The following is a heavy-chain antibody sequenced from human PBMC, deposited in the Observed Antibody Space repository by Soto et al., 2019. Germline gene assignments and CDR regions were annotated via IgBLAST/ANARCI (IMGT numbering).Heavy chain of an antibody. CDR3: ARRGVRNWNYEDYYYYYMDV. CDR1: GYSFTSYW. D-gene: IGHD1-7*01. CDR2: IYPGDSDT. Sequence: EVQLVQSGAEVKKPGESLKISCKGSGYSFTSYWIGWVRQMPGKGLEWMGIIYPGDSDTRYSPSFQGQVTISADKSIRTAYLQWSSLKASDTAMYYCARRGVRNWNYEDYYYYYMDVWGKGTTVTVSS. J-gene: IGHJ6*03. V-gene: IGHV5-51*03.